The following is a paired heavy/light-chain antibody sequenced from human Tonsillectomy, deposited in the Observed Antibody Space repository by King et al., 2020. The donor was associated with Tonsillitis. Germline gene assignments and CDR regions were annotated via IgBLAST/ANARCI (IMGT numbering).Light chain of an antibody. Sequence: EIVLTQSPGTLSLSPGERATLSCRASQSVASNYLAWYQQKPGQAPRLLIYGASSRATGIPDRFSGSGSGTDFSLTISRLEPEDIAVYYCQEYGTSPKTFGQGTKLEIK. CDR3: QEYGTSPKT. J-gene: IGKJ2*01. V-gene: IGKV3-20*01. CDR1: QSVASNY. CDR2: GAS.
Heavy chain of an antibody. CDR3: TREGFRDDYDDS. Sequence: QVQLVQSGAEVKKPGSSVKVSCKASGDTFNSYAISWVRQAPGQGLEWMGRIIPFLDIDNYAQKFQDRVTITADKSTSTAYMELSSLRSDDTAVYYCTREGFRDDYDDSWGQGTLVTVSS. V-gene: IGHV1-69*04. CDR2: IIPFLDID. CDR1: GDTFNSYA. D-gene: IGHD3-10*01. J-gene: IGHJ4*02.